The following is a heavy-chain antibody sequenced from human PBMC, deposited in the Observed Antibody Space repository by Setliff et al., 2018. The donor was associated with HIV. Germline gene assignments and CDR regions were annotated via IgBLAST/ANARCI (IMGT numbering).Heavy chain of an antibody. CDR1: GGSISSGSYY. CDR3: ARDLGAVAGYYFDY. CDR2: IYTSGST. V-gene: IGHV4-61*02. Sequence: SETLSLTCTVSGGSISSGSYYWSWIRQPAGKGLEWIGRIYTSGSTNYNPSLKSRVTISVDTSKNQFSLKLSSVTAADTAVYYCARDLGAVAGYYFDYWGQGTQVTVSS. D-gene: IGHD6-19*01. J-gene: IGHJ4*02.